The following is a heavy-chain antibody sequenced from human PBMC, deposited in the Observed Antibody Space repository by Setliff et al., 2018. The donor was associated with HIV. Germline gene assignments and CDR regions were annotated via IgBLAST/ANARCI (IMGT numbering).Heavy chain of an antibody. CDR1: GDSISSGTYY. CDR3: ARGTSGGHSSGYYYFDY. J-gene: IGHJ4*01. Sequence: SETLSLTCNVSGDSISSGTYYWGWVRQAPGKGLEWIGSIFYSGDTHYNPSLKRRVTISVDTSKNQLSLKVRSVTAADTALYYCARGTSGGHSSGYYYFDYWGHGTLVTVSS. CDR2: IFYSGDT. V-gene: IGHV4-39*01. D-gene: IGHD3-22*01.